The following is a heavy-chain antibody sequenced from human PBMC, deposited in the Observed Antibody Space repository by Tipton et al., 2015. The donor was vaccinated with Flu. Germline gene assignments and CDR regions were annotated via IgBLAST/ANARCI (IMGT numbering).Heavy chain of an antibody. J-gene: IGHJ4*02. CDR2: IYYSGRT. Sequence: TLSLTCTVSGGSISISSYYWGWIRQPPGKGLEWIGSIYYSGRTYYNPSLKSRVTISVDTSNNQFALKLSSVTAADTAVYYCARAHIVGAASGFDYWGQGTLVTVSS. V-gene: IGHV4-39*06. D-gene: IGHD1-26*01. CDR3: ARAHIVGAASGFDY. CDR1: GGSISISSYY.